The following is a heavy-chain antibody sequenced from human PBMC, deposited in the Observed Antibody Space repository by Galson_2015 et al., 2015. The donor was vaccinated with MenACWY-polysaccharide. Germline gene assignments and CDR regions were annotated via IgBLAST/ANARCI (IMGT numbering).Heavy chain of an antibody. Sequence: ETLSLTCTVSGGSISSGYYWGWIRPRPGQGLEWIGSIFHSGSTYRNPSLGSRLIISIDSYKNQLSLMLTSVTAADTAVYYCTSGRLRWYPFDYWGQGTLVTVSS. CDR1: GGSISSGYY. CDR3: TSGRLRWYPFDY. D-gene: IGHD4-23*01. V-gene: IGHV4-38-2*02. J-gene: IGHJ4*02. CDR2: IFHSGST.